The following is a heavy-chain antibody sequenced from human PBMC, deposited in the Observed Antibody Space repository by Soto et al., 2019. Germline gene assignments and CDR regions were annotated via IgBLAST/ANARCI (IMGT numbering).Heavy chain of an antibody. Sequence: PSDTLSLTCTVSGGSVSSGSYYWSWIRQPPGKGLEWIGYIYYSGSTNYNPSLKSRVTISVDTSKNQFSLKLSSVTAADTAVYYCARAPTYFDFWSGYFDYWGQGTLVTVSS. D-gene: IGHD3-3*01. J-gene: IGHJ4*02. CDR1: GGSVSSGSYY. CDR2: IYYSGST. V-gene: IGHV4-61*01. CDR3: ARAPTYFDFWSGYFDY.